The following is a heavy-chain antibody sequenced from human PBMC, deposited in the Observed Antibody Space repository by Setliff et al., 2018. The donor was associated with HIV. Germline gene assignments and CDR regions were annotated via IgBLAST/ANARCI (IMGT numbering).Heavy chain of an antibody. V-gene: IGHV4-34*01. J-gene: IGHJ4*02. Sequence: SETLSLTCAVYGGSFNDYYWTWIRQPPGKGLEWIGEIDHSGNIKYHASLKSRVTISKDTSKNQISLKLRSVTAADTAVDYCARGLNYYGSGSYLPLGYWGQGTLVTVSS. CDR3: ARGLNYYGSGSYLPLGY. CDR2: IDHSGNI. CDR1: GGSFNDYY. D-gene: IGHD3-10*01.